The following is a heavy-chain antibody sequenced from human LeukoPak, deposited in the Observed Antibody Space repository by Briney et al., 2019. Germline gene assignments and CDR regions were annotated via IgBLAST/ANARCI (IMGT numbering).Heavy chain of an antibody. Sequence: GGSLRLSCAASGFTFSSYGMHWVRQAPGKGLEYVSAISSNGGSTYYADSVKGRFTISRDNSKNTLYLQMSSLRAEDTAVYYCVKDSGAFGWELLTPFDYWGQGTLVTVSS. CDR1: GFTFSSYG. J-gene: IGHJ4*02. D-gene: IGHD1-26*01. CDR3: VKDSGAFGWELLTPFDY. CDR2: ISSNGGST. V-gene: IGHV3-64D*06.